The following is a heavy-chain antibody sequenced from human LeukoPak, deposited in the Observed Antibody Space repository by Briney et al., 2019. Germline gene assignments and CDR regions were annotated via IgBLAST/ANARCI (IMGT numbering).Heavy chain of an antibody. CDR1: GGSISSSSYY. V-gene: IGHV4-61*05. D-gene: IGHD6-19*01. CDR2: IDSSGIT. J-gene: IGHJ4*02. Sequence: ASETLSLTCTVSGGSISSSSYYWGWIRQPPGKGLEWIGYIDSSGITNYNSSLNSRVTISPDTSQNQFSLKLNSVTAADTAVYYCATVASGWYPDYWGQGALVTVAS. CDR3: ATVASGWYPDY.